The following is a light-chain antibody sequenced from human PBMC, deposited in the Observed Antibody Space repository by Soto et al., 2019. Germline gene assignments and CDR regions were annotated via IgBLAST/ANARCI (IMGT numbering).Light chain of an antibody. CDR3: LQRSDWPYT. CDR1: QSVSSY. Sequence: EIVLTQSPATLSLSPGERATLSCRASQSVSSYLAWFQQKPGQGPRVLIYDASNRATGIPARFSGSGSGTDFTLTISSLQPEDLAVYYCLQRSDWPYTFGQGTKLEIK. V-gene: IGKV3-11*01. J-gene: IGKJ2*01. CDR2: DAS.